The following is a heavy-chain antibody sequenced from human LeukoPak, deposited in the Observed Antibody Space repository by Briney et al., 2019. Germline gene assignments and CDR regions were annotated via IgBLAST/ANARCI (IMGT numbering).Heavy chain of an antibody. CDR1: GGSISSSSYY. Sequence: SETLSLTCTVSGGSISSSSYYWGWIRQLPGKGLEWIGSIYYSGSTYYNPSLKSRVTISVDTSKNQFSLKLSSVTAADTAVYYCARTTVTTPHYYYYYMDVWGKGTTVTVSS. V-gene: IGHV4-39*07. J-gene: IGHJ6*03. CDR3: ARTTVTTPHYYYYYMDV. CDR2: IYYSGST. D-gene: IGHD4-11*01.